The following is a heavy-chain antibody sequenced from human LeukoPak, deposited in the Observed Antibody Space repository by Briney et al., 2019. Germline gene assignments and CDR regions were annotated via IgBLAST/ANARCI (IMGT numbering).Heavy chain of an antibody. CDR3: ARQFSPTSWLHLTYYYYGMDV. J-gene: IGHJ6*02. V-gene: IGHV3-21*01. D-gene: IGHD2-2*01. CDR2: ISSSSSYI. Sequence: GGSLRLSCAASGFTFSSYSMNWVRQAPGKGLEWVSSISSSSSYIYYADSVKGRFTISRDNAKNSLYLQMNSLRAEDTAVCYRARQFSPTSWLHLTYYYYGMDVWGQGTTVTVSS. CDR1: GFTFSSYS.